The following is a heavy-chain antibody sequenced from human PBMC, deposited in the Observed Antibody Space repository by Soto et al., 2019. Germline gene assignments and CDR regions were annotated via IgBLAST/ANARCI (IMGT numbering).Heavy chain of an antibody. CDR3: ARGRDGRVSSWYLTPWGFDP. D-gene: IGHD6-13*01. CDR2: INHSGST. V-gene: IGHV4-34*01. CDR1: GGSFSGYY. J-gene: IGHJ5*02. Sequence: SETLSLTCAVYGGSFSGYYWSWIRQPPGKGLEWIGEINHSGSTNYNPSLKSRVTISVDTSKNQFSLKLSSVTAADTAVYYCARGRDGRVSSWYLTPWGFDPWGQGTLVTVSS.